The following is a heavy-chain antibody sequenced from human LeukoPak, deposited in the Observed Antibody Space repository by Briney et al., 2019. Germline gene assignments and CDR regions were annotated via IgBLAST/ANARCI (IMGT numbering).Heavy chain of an antibody. Sequence: GGSLRLSCVASGFTFSSYEMNWVRQAPGKGLKWVSYIGSRGTTRYYADSVKGRFTISRDNAKNSLPLQMNSLRVEDTAVYYCASVDTALFHFYGMDVWGPGATVTVSS. J-gene: IGHJ6*02. V-gene: IGHV3-48*03. CDR3: ASVDTALFHFYGMDV. D-gene: IGHD5-18*01. CDR2: IGSRGTTR. CDR1: GFTFSSYE.